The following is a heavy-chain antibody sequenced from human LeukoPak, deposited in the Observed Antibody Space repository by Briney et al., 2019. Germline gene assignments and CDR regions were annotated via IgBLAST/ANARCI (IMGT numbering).Heavy chain of an antibody. V-gene: IGHV1-69*13. D-gene: IGHD3-10*01. CDR1: GGTFSSYA. CDR3: ASRTPVWFGELLSPWYYYGMDV. CDR2: IIPIFGTA. Sequence: ASVKVSCKASGGTFSSYAISWVRQAPGQGLEWMGGIIPIFGTANYAQKFQGRVTITADESTSTAYMELSSLRSEDAAVYYCASRTPVWFGELLSPWYYYGMDVWGQGTTVTVSS. J-gene: IGHJ6*02.